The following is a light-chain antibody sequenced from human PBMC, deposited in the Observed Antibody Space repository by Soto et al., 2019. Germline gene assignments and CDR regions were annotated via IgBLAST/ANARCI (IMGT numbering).Light chain of an antibody. CDR1: QTISTW. CDR2: DAS. J-gene: IGKJ1*01. Sequence: IQVTQSPPTLSASVGDRVTITCRASQTISTWMAWYQQKPGKAPKLLVYDASTLQSGVASRFSGSGSGTEFTLIISGLQPEDVATYYCQQVDSYPRTFGQGTKVDIK. CDR3: QQVDSYPRT. V-gene: IGKV1-5*01.